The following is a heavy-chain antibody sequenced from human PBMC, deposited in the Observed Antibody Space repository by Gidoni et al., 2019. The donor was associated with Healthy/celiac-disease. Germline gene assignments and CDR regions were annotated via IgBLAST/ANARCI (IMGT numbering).Heavy chain of an antibody. CDR1: GFTLSSFG. J-gene: IGHJ4*02. V-gene: IGHV3-33*01. D-gene: IGHD5-12*01. CDR3: ARGGIDGYNVFDY. Sequence: QVQLAESGGGVVQPGRSLTLSCAASGFTLSSFGMHCVRQAPGKGLEWVAVIWFDGRNRYYADSVKGRFSIFRDNPKNTLYLQMTSLGAEDTAVYYCARGGIDGYNVFDYWGQGTRVTVSS. CDR2: IWFDGRNR.